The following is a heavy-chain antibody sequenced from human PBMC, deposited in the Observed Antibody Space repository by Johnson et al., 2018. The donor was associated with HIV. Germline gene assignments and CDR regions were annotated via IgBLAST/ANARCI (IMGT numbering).Heavy chain of an antibody. D-gene: IGHD6-13*01. CDR3: AREGPYSSRWGAFDI. J-gene: IGHJ3*02. CDR2: VSWNSVRI. Sequence: VQLVESGGGLVQPGRSLRLSCAASGFTFDDYAMHWVRQAPGKGLEWVTGVSWNSVRIGYADSVKGRFTISRDNAKNSLFLQMNSLRAEDTAVYYCAREGPYSSRWGAFDIWGQGTMVIVS. V-gene: IGHV3-9*01. CDR1: GFTFDDYA.